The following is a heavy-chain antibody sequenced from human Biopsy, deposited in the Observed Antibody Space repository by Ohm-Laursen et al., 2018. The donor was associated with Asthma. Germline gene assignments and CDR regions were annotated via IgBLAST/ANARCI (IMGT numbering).Heavy chain of an antibody. CDR3: ARDVMEWYLPAFDF. CDR1: GFTFSSSG. J-gene: IGHJ4*02. D-gene: IGHD3-3*01. V-gene: IGHV3-30*03. CDR2: GGSYYDGGLK. Sequence: RSLRLSCAASGFTFSSSGMHWVRQAPGKGLEWVAVGGSYYDGGLKYYADSVNGQFTVSRDDSKNTLYLQMNSLRPDDTAVYYCARDVMEWYLPAFDFWGQGTLVTVSS.